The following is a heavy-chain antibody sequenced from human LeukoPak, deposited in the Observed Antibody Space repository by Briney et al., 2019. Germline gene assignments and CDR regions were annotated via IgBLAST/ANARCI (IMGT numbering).Heavy chain of an antibody. CDR2: ISSDGSSK. CDR1: GFIFSTYV. J-gene: IGHJ5*02. D-gene: IGHD3-16*01. Sequence: GRSLRLSCAASGFIFSTYVMHWVRQAPGKGLERVAVISSDGSSKYYADSVRGRFTISRDNSKNTLFVQMNSLRAEDTAVYYCAGAKKIGSTLGAWGQGTLVTVSS. CDR3: AGAKKIGSTLGA. V-gene: IGHV3-30-3*01.